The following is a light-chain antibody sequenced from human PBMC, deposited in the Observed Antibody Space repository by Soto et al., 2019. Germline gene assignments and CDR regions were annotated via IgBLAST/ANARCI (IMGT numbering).Light chain of an antibody. V-gene: IGKV3-20*01. CDR3: QHYGSSPRT. CDR1: QSVSSSH. Sequence: EIVLTQSPGTLSLSPGERATLSCRASQSVSSSHLAWYQQKPGQAPRLFMYGATNRATGIPDRFSGSGSGKDFTISISRLEPEDFALYYCQHYGSSPRTFGQGTKLEIK. J-gene: IGKJ2*01. CDR2: GAT.